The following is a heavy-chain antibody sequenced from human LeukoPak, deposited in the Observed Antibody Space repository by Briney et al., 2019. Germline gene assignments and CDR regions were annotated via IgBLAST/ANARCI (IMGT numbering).Heavy chain of an antibody. CDR2: IYYSGST. CDR1: GGSISSYY. J-gene: IGHJ6*03. D-gene: IGHD3-3*01. V-gene: IGHV4-59*12. CDR3: ARAKGGRITIFGVVITRLGAYYMDV. Sequence: PSETLSLTCTVSGGSISSYYWSWIRQPPGKGLEWIGYIYYSGSTNYNPSLKSRVTISVDTSKNQFSLKLSSVTAADTAVYYCARAKGGRITIFGVVITRLGAYYMDVWGKGTTVTVSS.